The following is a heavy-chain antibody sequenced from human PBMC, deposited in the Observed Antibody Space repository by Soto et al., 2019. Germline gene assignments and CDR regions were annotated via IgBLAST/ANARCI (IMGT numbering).Heavy chain of an antibody. J-gene: IGHJ4*02. CDR2: IYYSGNT. Sequence: ETLSLTCTVSGGSISSYYWSWIRQPPGKGLEWIGYIYYSGNTNYNPSLKSRVTISVDTSKNQFSLKLSSVTAADTAVYYCGRGEVDRYNWNYGIDYWGQGTLVTVS. V-gene: IGHV4-59*01. CDR3: GRGEVDRYNWNYGIDY. D-gene: IGHD1-7*01. CDR1: GGSISSYY.